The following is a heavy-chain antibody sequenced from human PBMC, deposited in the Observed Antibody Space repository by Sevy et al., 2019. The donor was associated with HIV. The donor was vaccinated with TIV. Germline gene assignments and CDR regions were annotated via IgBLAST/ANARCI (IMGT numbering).Heavy chain of an antibody. J-gene: IGHJ3*02. CDR2: IKQDGSEK. V-gene: IGHV3-7*01. CDR3: ARMHCSGGSCYPYDAFDI. CDR1: GFTFSSYW. Sequence: GGSLRLSCAASGFTFSSYWMSWVRQAPGKGLEWVANIKQDGSEKYYGDSVKGRFTISRDNAKNSLYLQMNSLRAEDTAVYYCARMHCSGGSCYPYDAFDIWGQGTMVTVSS. D-gene: IGHD2-15*01.